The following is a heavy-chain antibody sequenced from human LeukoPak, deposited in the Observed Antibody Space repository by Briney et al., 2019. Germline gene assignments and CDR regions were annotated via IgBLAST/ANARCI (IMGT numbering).Heavy chain of an antibody. CDR3: AKETTRSWPPALSFDY. J-gene: IGHJ4*02. Sequence: GGPLRLSCAASGFTFDDYAMHWVRQAPGKGLEWVSLISWDGGSTYYADSVKGRFTISRDNSKNSLYLQMNSLRAEDTALYYCAKETTRSWPPALSFDYWGQGTLVTVSS. CDR1: GFTFDDYA. D-gene: IGHD1/OR15-1a*01. V-gene: IGHV3-43D*03. CDR2: ISWDGGST.